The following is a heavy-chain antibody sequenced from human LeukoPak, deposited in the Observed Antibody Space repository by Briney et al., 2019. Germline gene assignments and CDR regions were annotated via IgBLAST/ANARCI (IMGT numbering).Heavy chain of an antibody. V-gene: IGHV6-1*01. J-gene: IGHJ4*02. CDR2: TYYRSKWYN. Sequence: SQTLSLTCAISGDSVSSNSAAWHWIRQSPSRGLEWQGRTYYRSKWYNDYAVSVKSRITIKQDTSKNQFSLQLNSVTPEDTAVYYSAREEGGYCTNGVCLKFDYWGQGTLVTVSS. CDR3: AREEGGYCTNGVCLKFDY. CDR1: GDSVSSNSAA. D-gene: IGHD2-8*01.